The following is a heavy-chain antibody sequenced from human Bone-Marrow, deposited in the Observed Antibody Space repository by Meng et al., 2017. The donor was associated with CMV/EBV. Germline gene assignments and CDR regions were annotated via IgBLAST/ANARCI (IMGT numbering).Heavy chain of an antibody. Sequence: FSRAWMSWVRQAPGKWLEWFSRIQSITDGGTTDYASSVKGRFTISRDYSKNTLYLQMNSLKPEDTAVYYCTSPYPYYYDSSGYRWFDPWGQGTLVTVSS. CDR2: IQSITDGGTT. CDR1: FSRAW. D-gene: IGHD3-22*01. J-gene: IGHJ5*02. V-gene: IGHV3-15*01. CDR3: TSPYPYYYDSSGYRWFDP.